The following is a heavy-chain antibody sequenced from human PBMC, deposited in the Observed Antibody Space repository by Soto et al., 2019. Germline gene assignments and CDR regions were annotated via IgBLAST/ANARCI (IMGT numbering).Heavy chain of an antibody. D-gene: IGHD3-10*01. J-gene: IGHJ4*02. CDR2: INHSGST. V-gene: IGHV4-34*01. Sequence: SETQSLTCAVYGGSFSGYYWSWIRQPPGKGLEWIGEINHSGSTNYNPSLKSRVTISVDTSKNQFSLKLSSVTAADTAVYYCARAGLQRLYYYGSGSYYQGEYYFDYWGQGTLVTVSS. CDR1: GGSFSGYY. CDR3: ARAGLQRLYYYGSGSYYQGEYYFDY.